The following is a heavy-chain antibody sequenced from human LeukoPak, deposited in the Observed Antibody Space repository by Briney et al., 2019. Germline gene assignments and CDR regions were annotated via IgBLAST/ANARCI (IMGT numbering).Heavy chain of an antibody. CDR1: GFTFSSYG. V-gene: IGHV3-30*02. J-gene: IGHJ4*02. D-gene: IGHD2-15*01. Sequence: PGGSLRLSCAASGFTFSSYGMHWVRQAPGKGLEWVAFIRYDGSNKYYADSVKGRFTISRDNSKNTLYLQMNSLRAEDTAVYYCAKDQSTRRLLVSAPLDYWGQGTLVTVSS. CDR2: IRYDGSNK. CDR3: AKDQSTRRLLVSAPLDY.